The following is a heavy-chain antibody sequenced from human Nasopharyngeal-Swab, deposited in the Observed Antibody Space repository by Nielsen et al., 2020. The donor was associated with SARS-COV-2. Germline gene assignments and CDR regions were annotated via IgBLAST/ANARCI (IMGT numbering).Heavy chain of an antibody. J-gene: IGHJ3*02. D-gene: IGHD3-10*01. V-gene: IGHV5-51*01. CDR1: GYSFDSYW. CDR3: ARHLVRGDPLGFDI. CDR2: IYPGNNFPGRSNT. Sequence: GGSLRLSCKASGYSFDSYWIGWVRQMPGKGLEWLGIIYPGNNFPGRSNTQYTPALRGQVTLSADTATSTAYLQWSSLKASDTAIYFCARHLVRGDPLGFDIWGQGTMVTVSS.